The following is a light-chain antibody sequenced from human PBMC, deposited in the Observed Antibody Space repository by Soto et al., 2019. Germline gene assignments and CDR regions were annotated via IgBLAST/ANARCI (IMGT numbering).Light chain of an antibody. CDR1: QSVSSN. V-gene: IGKV3-15*01. Sequence: EIVMTQSPATLSVSPGERATLSCRASQSVSSNLAWYQQKPGQAPRLPIYGASTRATGIPARFIGGGSGTEFTLTISSLQSEDFALYYCQQHHDWPLTFGGGTKVDIK. J-gene: IGKJ4*01. CDR3: QQHHDWPLT. CDR2: GAS.